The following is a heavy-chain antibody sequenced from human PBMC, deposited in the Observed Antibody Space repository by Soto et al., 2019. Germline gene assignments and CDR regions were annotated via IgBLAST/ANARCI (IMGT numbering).Heavy chain of an antibody. J-gene: IGHJ4*02. CDR2: IKKDGSET. CDR1: GFTFTDHW. CDR3: AKGKWRDDC. Sequence: GGSLRLSCEASGFTFTDHWMTWVRQAPGKGLEWVANIKKDGSETYYVESVKGRFTISRDNAKNSLFLQMNSLTGEDTARYYCAKGKWRDDCWGRGTLVTVSS. V-gene: IGHV3-7*01. D-gene: IGHD5-12*01.